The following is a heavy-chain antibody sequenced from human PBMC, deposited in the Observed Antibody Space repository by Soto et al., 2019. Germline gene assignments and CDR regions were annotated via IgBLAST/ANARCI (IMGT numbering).Heavy chain of an antibody. CDR3: ASSTPSGYDLGGAFDI. Sequence: SETLSLTCTVSGGSISSYYWSWIRQPAGKGLEWIGRIYSSGSTNYNPSLKSRVTISVDTSKNQFSLKLSSVTAADTAVYYCASSTPSGYDLGGAFDIWGQGTMVTVSS. J-gene: IGHJ3*02. D-gene: IGHD5-12*01. CDR1: GGSISSYY. CDR2: IYSSGST. V-gene: IGHV4-4*07.